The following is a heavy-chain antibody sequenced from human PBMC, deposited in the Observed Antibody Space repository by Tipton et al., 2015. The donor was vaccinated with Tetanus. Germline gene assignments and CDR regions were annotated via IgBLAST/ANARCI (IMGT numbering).Heavy chain of an antibody. Sequence: TLSLTCAVSGGSISGSNWWSWVRQPPGKGLEWIGEIHHSGSTNYDPSLKSRVTISLDTSKNQFSLKMSSVTAADTAMYYCARVWFGDLFGVGAFDIWGQGTMVTVSS. CDR1: GGSISGSNW. D-gene: IGHD3-10*01. CDR3: ARVWFGDLFGVGAFDI. V-gene: IGHV4-4*02. J-gene: IGHJ3*02. CDR2: IHHSGST.